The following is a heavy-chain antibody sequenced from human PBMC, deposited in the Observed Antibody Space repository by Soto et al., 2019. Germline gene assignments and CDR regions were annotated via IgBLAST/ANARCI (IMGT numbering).Heavy chain of an antibody. CDR3: AKDEAGIAVGGVY. V-gene: IGHV3-23*01. D-gene: IGHD6-19*01. CDR1: GFTFSSYA. CDR2: ISGSGGST. Sequence: EVQLLESGGGLVQPGGSLRLSCAASGFTFSSYAMSWVRQAPGKGLEWVSAISGSGGSTYYADSVKGRFTISRDNSKNTLYLQMNSLRAEDTALYYGAKDEAGIAVGGVYWGQGTLVTVSS. J-gene: IGHJ4*02.